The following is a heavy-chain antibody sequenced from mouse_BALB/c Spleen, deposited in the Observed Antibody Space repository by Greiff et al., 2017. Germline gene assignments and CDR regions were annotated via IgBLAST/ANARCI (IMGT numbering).Heavy chain of an antibody. Sequence: DVMLVESGGGLVKPGGSLKLSCAASGFTFSSYAMSWVRQSPEKRLEWVAEISSGGSYTYYPDTVTGRFTISRDNAKNTLYLEMSSLRSEDTAMYYCARDDGNLYAMDYWGQGTSVTVSS. CDR1: GFTFSSYA. D-gene: IGHD2-1*01. J-gene: IGHJ4*01. CDR2: ISSGGSYT. CDR3: ARDDGNLYAMDY. V-gene: IGHV5-9-4*01.